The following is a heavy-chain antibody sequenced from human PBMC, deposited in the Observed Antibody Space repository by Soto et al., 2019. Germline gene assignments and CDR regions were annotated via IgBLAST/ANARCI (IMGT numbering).Heavy chain of an antibody. Sequence: QVQLVQSGPEVKKPGTSVKVSCKASGLTFTSSAIQWVRQARGQRLEWIGWIVVGNGNTNYAQKFQKRVTITRDMSTSTAYMELSSLRSEDTAVYYCATAVSKFDTSGSLPYGVDVWGRGTTGTVSS. CDR3: ATAVSKFDTSGSLPYGVDV. CDR1: GLTFTSSA. CDR2: IVVGNGNT. J-gene: IGHJ6*02. V-gene: IGHV1-58*02. D-gene: IGHD5-12*01.